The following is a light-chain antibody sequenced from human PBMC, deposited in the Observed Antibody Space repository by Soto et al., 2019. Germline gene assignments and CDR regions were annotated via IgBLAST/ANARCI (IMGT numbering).Light chain of an antibody. Sequence: QSVLTQPASVSGSPGQSITISCTGTSSDVGSYNLVSWYQQHPGKAPKLMIYEVSKRPSGVSNRFSGSKSGNTASLTISVLRAEDEADYYCCSYAGNSTWVFGGGTKVTVL. J-gene: IGLJ3*02. CDR2: EVS. CDR1: SSDVGSYNL. V-gene: IGLV2-23*02. CDR3: CSYAGNSTWV.